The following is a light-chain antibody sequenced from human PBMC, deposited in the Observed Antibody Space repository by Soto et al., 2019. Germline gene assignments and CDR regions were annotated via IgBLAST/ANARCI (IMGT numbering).Light chain of an antibody. CDR3: LVIYVGVGEV. V-gene: IGLV7-46*01. CDR1: TGAITSGHY. CDR2: DTN. J-gene: IGLJ1*01. Sequence: QAVVTQEPSLTVSPGGTVTLTCASSTGAITSGHYHHWFQQKPGQLPTTLIYDTNITHAWTPARFACSLLGDNAALTLADPQADDDAEYYCLVIYVGVGEVFGPGTKVTVL.